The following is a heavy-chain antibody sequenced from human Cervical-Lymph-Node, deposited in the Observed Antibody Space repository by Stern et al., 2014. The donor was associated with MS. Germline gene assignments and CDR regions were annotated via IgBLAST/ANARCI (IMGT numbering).Heavy chain of an antibody. CDR1: GASFSDNY. CDR3: ARERKVERSSRLLVSFDV. D-gene: IGHD1-1*01. CDR2: INSSGGT. V-gene: IGHV4-34*01. Sequence: QVQLQQWGAGLLRPSETLSLTCAVQGASFSDNYWSWIRQTPGKGLEWIGVINSSGGTHYIPSLRSRATLSLAPSRNQFSLKLSSLTAADTAMYYCARERKVERSSRLLVSFDVWGQGTLVTVSS. J-gene: IGHJ3*01.